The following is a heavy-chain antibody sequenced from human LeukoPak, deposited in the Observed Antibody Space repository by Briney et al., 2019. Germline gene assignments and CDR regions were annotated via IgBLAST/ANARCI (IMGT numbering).Heavy chain of an antibody. D-gene: IGHD4-17*01. J-gene: IGHJ4*02. CDR1: VGSISSSSYY. CDR2: IYTSGST. Sequence: SETLSLTCTVSVGSISSSSYYWGWVRQPAGKGLEWIGRIYTSGSTNYSPSLKSRVTISVDTSKNQFSLKLSSVTAADTAVFFCARGSLYGEYVFDYWGQGTLVTVSS. V-gene: IGHV4-61*02. CDR3: ARGSLYGEYVFDY.